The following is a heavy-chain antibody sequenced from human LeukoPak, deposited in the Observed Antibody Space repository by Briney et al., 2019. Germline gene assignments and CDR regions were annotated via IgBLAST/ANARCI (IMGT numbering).Heavy chain of an antibody. V-gene: IGHV1-18*01. Sequence: ASVKVSCKASGYTFTSYGISWVRQAPGQGLEWMGWISAYNGNTNYAQKLQGRVTMTTDTSTSTAYMELRSLRSDDTAVYYCARIRGYSGYDWEYYGMAVWGQGTTVTVSS. CDR1: GYTFTSYG. D-gene: IGHD5-12*01. CDR2: ISAYNGNT. CDR3: ARIRGYSGYDWEYYGMAV. J-gene: IGHJ6*02.